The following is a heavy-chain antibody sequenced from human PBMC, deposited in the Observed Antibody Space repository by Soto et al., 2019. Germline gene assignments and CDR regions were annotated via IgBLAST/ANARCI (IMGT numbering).Heavy chain of an antibody. V-gene: IGHV3-23*01. CDR3: AKFESHHGLITAHDAFDI. D-gene: IGHD2-21*02. CDR1: GFTFSSYA. J-gene: IGHJ3*02. CDR2: ISGSGGST. Sequence: GGSLRLSCAASGFTFSSYAMSWVRQAPGKVLEWVSAISGSGGSTYYADSVKGRFTISRDNSKNTLYLQMNSLRAEDTAVYYCAKFESHHGLITAHDAFDIWGQGTKVTVSS.